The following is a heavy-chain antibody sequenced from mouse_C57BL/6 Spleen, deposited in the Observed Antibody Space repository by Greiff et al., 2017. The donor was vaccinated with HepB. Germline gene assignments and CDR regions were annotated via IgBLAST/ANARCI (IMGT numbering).Heavy chain of an antibody. D-gene: IGHD1-1*01. CDR3: TTSPVSSSFWYFDV. Sequence: EVQLQQSGAELVRPGASVKLSCTASGFTFKDYYMHWVKQRPEQGLEWIGRIDPEDGDTEYAPKFQGKATMTADTSSNTAYLQLSSLTSEDTAVYYCTTSPVSSSFWYFDVWGTGTTVTVSS. CDR2: IDPEDGDT. J-gene: IGHJ1*03. V-gene: IGHV14-1*01. CDR1: GFTFKDYY.